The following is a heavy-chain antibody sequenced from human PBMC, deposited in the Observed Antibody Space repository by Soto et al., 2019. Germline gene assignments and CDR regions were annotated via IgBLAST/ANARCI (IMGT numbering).Heavy chain of an antibody. CDR2: IYYSGST. D-gene: IGHD2-21*02. Sequence: SETLSLTCTVSGGSISSGDYYWSWIRQPPGKGLEWIGYIYYSGSTYYNPSLKSRVTISVDTSKNQFSLNLSSVTAADTAVYYWARQTADTETFDYEGQETLVTVSS. CDR1: GGSISSGDYY. V-gene: IGHV4-30-4*01. CDR3: ARQTADTETFDY. J-gene: IGHJ4*02.